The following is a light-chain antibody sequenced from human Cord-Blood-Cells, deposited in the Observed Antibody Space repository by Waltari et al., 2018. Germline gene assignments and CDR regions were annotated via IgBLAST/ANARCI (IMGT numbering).Light chain of an antibody. CDR1: SSDVGGYQY. V-gene: IGLV2-14*01. CDR2: DVS. CDR3: SSYTSSSTNWV. Sequence: QSALTQHPSVSGSPGQSITIPCTGTSSDVGGYQYVSWYQQHPGKAPKLMIYDVSNRPSGVSNRFSGSKSGNTASLTISGLQAEDEADYYCSSYTSSSTNWVFGGGTKLTVL. J-gene: IGLJ3*02.